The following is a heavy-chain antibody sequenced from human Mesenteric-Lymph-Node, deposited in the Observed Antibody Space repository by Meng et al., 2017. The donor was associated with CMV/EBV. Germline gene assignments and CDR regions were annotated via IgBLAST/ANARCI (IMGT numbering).Heavy chain of an antibody. CDR3: AKDPTRYSSSAGYFDY. CDR1: GFTFGSYA. V-gene: IGHV3-23*01. J-gene: IGHJ4*02. Sequence: GESLKISCAASGFTFGSYAINWVRQAPGKGLEWLSTISGTGNSIFYADSVKGRFIISRDNSKNTLYLQINSLRAEDTAVYYCAKDPTRYSSSAGYFDYWRQGTLVTVSS. CDR2: ISGTGNSI. D-gene: IGHD6-6*01.